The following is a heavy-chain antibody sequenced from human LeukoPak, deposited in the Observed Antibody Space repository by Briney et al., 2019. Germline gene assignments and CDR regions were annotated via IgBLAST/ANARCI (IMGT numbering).Heavy chain of an antibody. CDR2: IYYSGST. CDR3: ARGNYYGSGSYYNSDY. CDR1: GGSISSYY. J-gene: IGHJ4*02. D-gene: IGHD3-10*01. Sequence: SETLSLTCTVSGGSISSYYWSWIRQPPGKGLEWIGYIYYSGSTNYNPSLKSRVTISVDTSKNQFSLKLSSVTAADTAVYYCARGNYYGSGSYYNSDYWGQGTLVTVSS. V-gene: IGHV4-59*01.